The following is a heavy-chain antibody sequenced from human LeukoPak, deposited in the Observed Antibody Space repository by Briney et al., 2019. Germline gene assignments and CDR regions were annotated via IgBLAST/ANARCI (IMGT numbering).Heavy chain of an antibody. V-gene: IGHV3-30-3*01. CDR1: GFTFSSYA. CDR3: ARGYISSWYGEYSDY. D-gene: IGHD6-13*01. J-gene: IGHJ4*02. Sequence: PGGSLRLSCAASGFTFSSYAMHWVRQAPGKGLEWVAVISYDGSNKYYADSVKGRFTISRDNSKNTLYLQMNSLRAEDTAVYYCARGYISSWYGEYSDYWGQGTLVTVSS. CDR2: ISYDGSNK.